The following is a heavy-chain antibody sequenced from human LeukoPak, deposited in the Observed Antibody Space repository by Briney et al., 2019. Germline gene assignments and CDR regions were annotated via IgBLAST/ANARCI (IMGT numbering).Heavy chain of an antibody. J-gene: IGHJ4*02. D-gene: IGHD6-13*01. CDR3: ARTTFITAAGSIYFDY. CDR1: GFTVSSNY. Sequence: GGSLRLSCAASGFTVSSNYISWVRQAPGKGLEWVSVIYSGGTTYYADPVKGRFTISRDNSKSTLYLQMNSLRAEDTAVYHCARTTFITAAGSIYFDYWGQGTLVTVSS. CDR2: IYSGGTT. V-gene: IGHV3-66*01.